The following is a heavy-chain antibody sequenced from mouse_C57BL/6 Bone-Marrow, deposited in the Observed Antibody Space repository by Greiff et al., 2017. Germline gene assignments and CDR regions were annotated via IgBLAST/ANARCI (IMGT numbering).Heavy chain of an antibody. J-gene: IGHJ4*01. CDR1: GFSLTSYG. V-gene: IGHV2-5*01. D-gene: IGHD2-12*01. CDR2: IWRGGST. CDR3: AKPYDRREYYAMDY. Sequence: QVQLQQSGPGLVQPSQSLSITCTVSGFSLTSYGVHWVRQSPGQGLEWLGVIWRGGSTDYNAAFMSRLSITKDNSKSQVFFKMNSLQADDTAIYYCAKPYDRREYYAMDYWGQGTSVTVSS.